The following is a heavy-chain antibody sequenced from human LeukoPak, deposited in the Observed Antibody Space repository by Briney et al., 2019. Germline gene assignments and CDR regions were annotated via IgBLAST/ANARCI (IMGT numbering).Heavy chain of an antibody. Sequence: SETLSLTCAVYGGSFSGYYWSWIRQPPGKGLEWIGEINHSGSTNYNPSLKSRVTISVDTSKNQFSLKLSSVTAADTAVYYCVRRGQWLVRETYFDYWGQGTLVTVSS. CDR3: VRRGQWLVRETYFDY. V-gene: IGHV4-34*01. CDR2: INHSGST. J-gene: IGHJ4*02. CDR1: GGSFSGYY. D-gene: IGHD6-19*01.